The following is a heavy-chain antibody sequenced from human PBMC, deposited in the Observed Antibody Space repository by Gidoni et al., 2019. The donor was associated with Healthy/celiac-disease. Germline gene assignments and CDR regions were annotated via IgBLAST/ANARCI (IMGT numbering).Heavy chain of an antibody. Sequence: EVQLVESGGGLVKPGGSLRLSCAASGFTFSSYSMNWVRQAPGKGLAWVSSISSSSSYIYYADAVKGRFTISRDNAKNSLYLQMNSLRAEDTAVYYCARDRGFLMGSGSYHDDYWGQGTLVTVSS. CDR2: ISSSSSYI. V-gene: IGHV3-21*01. CDR1: GFTFSSYS. CDR3: ARDRGFLMGSGSYHDDY. J-gene: IGHJ4*02. D-gene: IGHD3-10*01.